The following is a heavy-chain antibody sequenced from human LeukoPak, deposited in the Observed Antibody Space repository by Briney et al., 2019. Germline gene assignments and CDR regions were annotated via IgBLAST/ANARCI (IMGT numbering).Heavy chain of an antibody. V-gene: IGHV1-8*01. J-gene: IGHJ6*02. CDR2: MNPNSGNT. CDR3: ARFRSGYDYGLYYYYYGMDV. Sequence: ASVKVSCKASGYTFTSYDINWVRQATGQELEWMGWMNPNSGNTGYAQKFQGRVTMTRNTSISTAYMELSSLRSEDTAVYYCARFRSGYDYGLYYYYYGMDVWGQGTTVTVSS. CDR1: GYTFTSYD. D-gene: IGHD5-12*01.